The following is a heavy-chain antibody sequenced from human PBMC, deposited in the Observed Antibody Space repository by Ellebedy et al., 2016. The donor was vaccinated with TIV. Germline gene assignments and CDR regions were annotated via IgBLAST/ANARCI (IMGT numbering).Heavy chain of an antibody. CDR3: ARVAVVTAMGFDY. CDR2: IGGRGGNT. Sequence: PGGSLRLSCAASGFTFSSYAMSWVRQAPGKGLEWVSAIGGRGGNTYYADSVKGRFTISRDDSKNTLYLQMSRLRAEDTAVYYCARVAVVTAMGFDYWGQGTLVTVSS. V-gene: IGHV3-23*01. CDR1: GFTFSSYA. J-gene: IGHJ4*02. D-gene: IGHD2-21*02.